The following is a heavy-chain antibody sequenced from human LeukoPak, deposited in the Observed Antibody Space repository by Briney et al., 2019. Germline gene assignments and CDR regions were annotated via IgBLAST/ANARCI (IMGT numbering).Heavy chain of an antibody. CDR1: GFTFSDYY. J-gene: IGHJ4*02. CDR3: ARVPSSISSTAIIFYYFDY. D-gene: IGHD2-21*02. Sequence: GGSLRLSCAASGFTFSDYYMSWIRQAPGKGLEWVSYISSSSSYTNYADSVKVRFTISRGNAKNSLYLQMNSLRAEDTAVYYCARVPSSISSTAIIFYYFDYWGQGTLVTVSS. CDR2: ISSSSSYT. V-gene: IGHV3-11*06.